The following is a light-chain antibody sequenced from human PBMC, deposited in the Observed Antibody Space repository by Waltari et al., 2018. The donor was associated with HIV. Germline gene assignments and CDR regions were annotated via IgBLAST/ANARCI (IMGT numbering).Light chain of an antibody. CDR1: SGHINYV. V-gene: IGLV4-69*01. CDR2: LPRDGRH. CDR3: QTWGTGIQV. J-gene: IGLJ2*01. Sequence: QVVLTQPPSASASLGASVKLTCPLSSGHINYVIAWHQQQPKKGPRFLMKLPRDGRHSKGDGIPDRFSGSSSGAERYLTISSLQSEDEGDYFCQTWGTGIQVFGGGTRLTVL.